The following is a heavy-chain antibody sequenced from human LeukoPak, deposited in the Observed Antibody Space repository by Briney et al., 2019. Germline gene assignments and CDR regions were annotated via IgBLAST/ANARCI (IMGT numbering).Heavy chain of an antibody. V-gene: IGHV3-74*01. Sequence: GGSLRLSCAASGFTFSSNWMHWVRQAPGKGLVWVSQINSDGSSKNYADSVKGRFTISRDNAKNTLYLQMNSLRAEDTAVYYCARTEYCSPTSCKYASLWGQGTMVTVSS. J-gene: IGHJ3*01. CDR3: ARTEYCSPTSCKYASL. D-gene: IGHD2-2*01. CDR2: INSDGSSK. CDR1: GFTFSSNW.